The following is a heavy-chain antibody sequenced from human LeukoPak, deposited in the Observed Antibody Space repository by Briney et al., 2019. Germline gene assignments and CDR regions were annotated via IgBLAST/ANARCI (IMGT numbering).Heavy chain of an antibody. Sequence: ASVKVSCKASSYTFTSYGINWVRQAPGQGLEWMGWISAYNGNTNYAQKLQGRVTMTTDTSTSTAYMELRSLRSDDTAVYYCARDRSLELLWFGEASDYWGQGTLVTVSS. J-gene: IGHJ4*02. CDR3: ARDRSLELLWFGEASDY. V-gene: IGHV1-18*01. CDR1: SYTFTSYG. CDR2: ISAYNGNT. D-gene: IGHD3-10*01.